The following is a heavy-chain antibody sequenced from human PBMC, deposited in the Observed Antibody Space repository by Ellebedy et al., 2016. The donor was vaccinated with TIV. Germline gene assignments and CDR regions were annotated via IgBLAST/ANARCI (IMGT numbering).Heavy chain of an antibody. CDR1: GGSFSGYY. J-gene: IGHJ4*02. CDR3: ARDRGEVHAGMRIVVSGPFDY. Sequence: MPSETLSLTCAVYGGSFSGYYWSWIRQPPGKGLEWIGETIHSGSTNYNPSLKSRVTISVDTSKNQFSLTLSSVTAEDTAVYYFARDRGEVHAGMRIVVSGPFDYWGQGTLVTVSS. V-gene: IGHV4-34*12. D-gene: IGHD3-10*01. CDR2: TIHSGST.